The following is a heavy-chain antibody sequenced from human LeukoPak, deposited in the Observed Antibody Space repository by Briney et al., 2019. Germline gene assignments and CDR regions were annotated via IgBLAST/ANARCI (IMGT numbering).Heavy chain of an antibody. J-gene: IGHJ5*02. V-gene: IGHV1-24*01. D-gene: IGHD6-13*01. CDR2: FDPEDGET. Sequence: ASVKVSCKVSGYTLTELSMHWVRQAPGKGLEWMGGFDPEDGETIYAQKFQGRVTMTEDTSTDTAYMELSSLRSEDTAIYYCARATDKGQQLGRGWFDPWGQGTLVTVSS. CDR3: ARATDKGQQLGRGWFDP. CDR1: GYTLTELS.